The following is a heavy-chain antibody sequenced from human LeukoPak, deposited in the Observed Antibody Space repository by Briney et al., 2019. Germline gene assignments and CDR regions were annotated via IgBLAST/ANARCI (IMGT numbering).Heavy chain of an antibody. CDR1: GFTFDDYA. J-gene: IGHJ4*02. Sequence: GGSLRLSCTASGFTFDDYAMHWVRQAPGKGLEWVSGISWSSGSSGYADSVKGRFIISRDNAKNCLYLQMNSLRAEDTAVYYCARDSSSWYPLDYWGQGTLVTVSS. CDR2: ISWSSGSS. D-gene: IGHD6-13*01. CDR3: ARDSSSWYPLDY. V-gene: IGHV3-9*01.